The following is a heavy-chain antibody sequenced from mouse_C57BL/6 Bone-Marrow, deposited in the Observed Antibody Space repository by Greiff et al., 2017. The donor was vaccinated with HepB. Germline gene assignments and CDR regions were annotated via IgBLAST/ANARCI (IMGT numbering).Heavy chain of an antibody. CDR3: ARHGGASDYYGSRREYFDV. Sequence: EVQRVESGGDLVKPGGSLKLSCAASGFTFSSYGMSWVRQTPDKRLEWVATISSGGSYTYYPDSVKGRFTISRDNAKNTLYLQMSSLKSEDTAMYYCARHGGASDYYGSRREYFDVWGTGTTVTVSS. D-gene: IGHD1-1*01. J-gene: IGHJ1*03. CDR2: ISSGGSYT. CDR1: GFTFSSYG. V-gene: IGHV5-6*01.